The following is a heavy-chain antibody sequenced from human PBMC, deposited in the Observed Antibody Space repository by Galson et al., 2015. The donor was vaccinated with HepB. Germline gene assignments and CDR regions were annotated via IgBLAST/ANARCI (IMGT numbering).Heavy chain of an antibody. V-gene: IGHV4-39*07. CDR2: IYYSGST. CDR3: ARDHRTYYDILTGDFDY. Sequence: SETLSLTCTVSGGSISSSSYYWGWIRQPPGKGLEWIGSIYYSGSTYYNPSLKSRVTISVDTSKNQFSLKLSSVTAADTAVYYCARDHRTYYDILTGDFDYWGQGTLVTVSS. CDR1: GGSISSSSYY. D-gene: IGHD3-9*01. J-gene: IGHJ4*02.